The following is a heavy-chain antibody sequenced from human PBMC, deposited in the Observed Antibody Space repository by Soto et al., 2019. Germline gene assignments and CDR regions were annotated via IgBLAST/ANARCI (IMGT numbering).Heavy chain of an antibody. CDR3: AKGLDIVVALLLERQTLRKGMDV. CDR1: GFTFSSYA. CDR2: ISGSGGST. Sequence: GSLRLSCAASGFTFSSYAMSWVRQAPGKGLEWVSAISGSGGSTYYADSVKGRFTISRDNSKNTLYLQMNSLRAEDTAVYYCAKGLDIVVALLLERQTLRKGMDVWGQGTTVTVSS. V-gene: IGHV3-23*01. D-gene: IGHD2-2*03. J-gene: IGHJ6*02.